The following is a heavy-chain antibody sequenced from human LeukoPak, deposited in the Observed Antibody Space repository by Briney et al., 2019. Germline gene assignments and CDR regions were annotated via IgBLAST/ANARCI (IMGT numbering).Heavy chain of an antibody. J-gene: IGHJ4*02. CDR1: GGSISSNSYY. V-gene: IGHV4-39*01. D-gene: IGHD6-19*01. CDR2: IYYSGST. Sequence: SETLSLTCTVSGGSISSNSYYWGWIRQPPGQGLEWIGSIYYSGSTSSNPSLKTRVTMSVDTSKNQFSLKLSSVTAADTAVYYCARRDSSGWYPSKFDYWGQGTLVTVSS. CDR3: ARRDSSGWYPSKFDY.